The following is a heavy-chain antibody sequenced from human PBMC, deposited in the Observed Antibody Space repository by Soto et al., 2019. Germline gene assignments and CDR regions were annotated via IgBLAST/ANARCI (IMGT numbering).Heavy chain of an antibody. CDR2: ISGSGGST. Sequence: GGSLRLSCAASGFTFSSYAMSWVRQAPGKGLEWVSAISGSGGSTYYADSVKGRFTISRDNSKNTLYLQMNSLRAEDTAVYYCAKAFGDYGAHNYYYYYGMDVWGQGTTVTVSS. D-gene: IGHD4-17*01. CDR1: GFTFSSYA. V-gene: IGHV3-23*01. CDR3: AKAFGDYGAHNYYYYYGMDV. J-gene: IGHJ6*02.